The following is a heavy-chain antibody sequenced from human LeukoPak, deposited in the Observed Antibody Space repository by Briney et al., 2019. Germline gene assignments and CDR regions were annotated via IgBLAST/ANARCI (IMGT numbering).Heavy chain of an antibody. Sequence: GGSLRLSCEASGFTFSNYGMNWVRQAPGKGLEWVSFTDTSGNYIYYGDSVKGRFTISRDNARNLLFLQMNGLRAEDTAVYYCAKGRSITLLRGVAMSDGFDIWGQGAMVAVSS. D-gene: IGHD3-10*01. CDR1: GFTFSNYG. CDR3: AKGRSITLLRGVAMSDGFDI. CDR2: TDTSGNYI. V-gene: IGHV3-21*06. J-gene: IGHJ3*02.